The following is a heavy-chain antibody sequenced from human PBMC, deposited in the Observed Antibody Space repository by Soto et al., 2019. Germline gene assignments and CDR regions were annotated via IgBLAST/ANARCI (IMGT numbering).Heavy chain of an antibody. Sequence: PGESLKISCKGPGHLFNNHWIGWVRQTPGKGLEWMGLIFTRDSETKTSPSFQGHVSFSVDNSINTVYLQWTSLKTTDTGIYFCARGYFDSGHGYDLWSKGTLVTVSS. CDR3: ARGYFDSGHGYDL. CDR1: GHLFNNHW. D-gene: IGHD3-10*01. V-gene: IGHV5-51*01. CDR2: IFTRDSET. J-gene: IGHJ5*02.